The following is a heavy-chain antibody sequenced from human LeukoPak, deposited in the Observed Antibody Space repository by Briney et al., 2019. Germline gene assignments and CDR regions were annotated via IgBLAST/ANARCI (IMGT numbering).Heavy chain of an antibody. J-gene: IGHJ4*02. Sequence: SETLSLTCTVSGGSIGSGGYYWSWVRQPPGKGLEWIGEINDSGSTDYNPSLKSRVTISMDTSKNQFSLNLNSVTAADTAVYYCARRRSPGYSAFDSWGQGTLVIVSS. CDR2: INDSGST. CDR1: GGSIGSGGYY. CDR3: ARRRSPGYSAFDS. V-gene: IGHV4-39*07. D-gene: IGHD5-18*01.